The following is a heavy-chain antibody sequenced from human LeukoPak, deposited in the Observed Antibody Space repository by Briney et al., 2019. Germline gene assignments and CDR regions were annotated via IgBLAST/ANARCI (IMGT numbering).Heavy chain of an antibody. V-gene: IGHV3-23*01. CDR3: AKGSYSSSWSTGDY. Sequence: GGSLRLSCAASGFTFSSYAMSWVRQAPGKGLEWVSAIGGDAVSTYYADSVKGRFTISRDNSKNTLYLQMNSLRAEDTAVYYCAKGSYSSSWSTGDYWGQGTLVTVSS. J-gene: IGHJ4*02. D-gene: IGHD6-13*01. CDR2: IGGDAVST. CDR1: GFTFSSYA.